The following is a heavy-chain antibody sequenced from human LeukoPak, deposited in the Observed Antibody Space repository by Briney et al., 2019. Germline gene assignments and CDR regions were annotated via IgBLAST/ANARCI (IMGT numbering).Heavy chain of an antibody. CDR2: ISWNSGSI. Sequence: GRSLRLSCAASGFTFDDYAMHWVRQAPGKGLEWVSGISWNSGSIGYADSVKGRFTISRDNAKNSLYLQMNSLRAEDTDLYYCAKDKNYDYVWGSYLPYWGQGTLVTVSS. CDR1: GFTFDDYA. J-gene: IGHJ4*02. V-gene: IGHV3-9*01. CDR3: AKDKNYDYVWGSYLPY. D-gene: IGHD3-16*01.